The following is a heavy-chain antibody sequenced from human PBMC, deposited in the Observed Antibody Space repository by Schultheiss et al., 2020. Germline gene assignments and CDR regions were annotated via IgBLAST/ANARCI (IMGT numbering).Heavy chain of an antibody. Sequence: GGSLRLSCSASGFTFSSYAMHWVRQAPGKGLEWVAVIWYDGSNKYYADSVKGRFTISRDNSKNTLYLQMNSLRAEDTAVYYCARGCSSTSCRLDYYYMDVWGKGTTVTVSS. CDR2: IWYDGSNK. J-gene: IGHJ6*03. D-gene: IGHD2-2*01. V-gene: IGHV3-33*08. CDR1: GFTFSSYA. CDR3: ARGCSSTSCRLDYYYMDV.